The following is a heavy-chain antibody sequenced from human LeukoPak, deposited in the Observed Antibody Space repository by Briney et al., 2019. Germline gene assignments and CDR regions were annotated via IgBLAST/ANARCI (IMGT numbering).Heavy chain of an antibody. CDR2: ISAYNGNT. CDR1: GYTFTSYG. J-gene: IGHJ4*02. V-gene: IGHV1-18*01. Sequence: GASVKVSCKASGYTFTSYGISWVRQAPGQGLEWMGWISAYNGNTNYAQKLQGRVTMTTDTFTSTAYMELRSLRSDDTAVYYCARDDHGRWLVPGLYDYWGQGTLVTVSS. D-gene: IGHD6-19*01. CDR3: ARDDHGRWLVPGLYDY.